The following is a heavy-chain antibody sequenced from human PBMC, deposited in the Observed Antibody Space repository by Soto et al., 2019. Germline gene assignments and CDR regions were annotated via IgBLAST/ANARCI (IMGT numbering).Heavy chain of an antibody. CDR3: ARWSNNKVVDP. V-gene: IGHV3-33*01. Sequence: QVQLVESGGGVVQPGRSLRLSCEGSGFTFRNHGLHWIRQSPGKGLEWLAVIWYDGGEKYYADSMKGRFTISRDNSKNPLYLQMNSLKVEDTAIYYCARWSNNKVVDPWGQGTVVTVS. D-gene: IGHD1-1*01. J-gene: IGHJ5*02. CDR1: GFTFRNHG. CDR2: IWYDGGEK.